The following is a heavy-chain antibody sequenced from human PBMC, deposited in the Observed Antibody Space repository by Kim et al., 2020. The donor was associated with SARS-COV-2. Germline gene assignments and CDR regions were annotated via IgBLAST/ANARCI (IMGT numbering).Heavy chain of an antibody. Sequence: GGSLRLSCAASGFTFRNAGISWARRAQGKGLEWVGGIKSKTDGGTPDYAEPGKGRFTISRDDSKNTLYLQMNSLKIEDTAVYYCTTSALLWFGELLNYYYGMDVWGQGTTVTVSS. CDR1: GFTFRNAG. V-gene: IGHV3-15*01. J-gene: IGHJ6*02. CDR3: TTSALLWFGELLNYYYGMDV. CDR2: IKSKTDGGTP. D-gene: IGHD3-10*01.